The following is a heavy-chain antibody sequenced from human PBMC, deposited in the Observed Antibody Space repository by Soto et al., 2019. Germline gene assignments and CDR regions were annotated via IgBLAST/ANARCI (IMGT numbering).Heavy chain of an antibody. J-gene: IGHJ4*02. D-gene: IGHD4-4*01. CDR2: MYYSGSS. CDR3: ARHPRDDYNYGGSGIFDY. CDR1: GGSISSRTFW. Sequence: LSLTCSVSGGSISSRTFWWAWIRQPPGKGLEWIGDMYYSGSSYSSPSLKSRVTLSVDTSKNQLSLKLNSVTAADTAVYYCARHPRDDYNYGGSGIFDYWGQGTLVTVSS. V-gene: IGHV4-39*01.